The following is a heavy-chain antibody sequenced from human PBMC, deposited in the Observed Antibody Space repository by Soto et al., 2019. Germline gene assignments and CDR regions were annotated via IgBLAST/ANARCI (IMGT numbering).Heavy chain of an antibody. Sequence: QVQLVQSGAELRKPGASVKVSCKASGYTFSSYYVHWVRQAPGQGLEWMGLINPSGVKTTYAQKFQGRVTMTRVTATTTVYMELSGLRSEYTAVYYCARAGTGHNSGWTSEFVYWGQGTLVTVSS. J-gene: IGHJ4*02. V-gene: IGHV1-46*01. CDR2: INPSGVKT. CDR1: GYTFSSYY. D-gene: IGHD6-19*01. CDR3: ARAGTGHNSGWTSEFVY.